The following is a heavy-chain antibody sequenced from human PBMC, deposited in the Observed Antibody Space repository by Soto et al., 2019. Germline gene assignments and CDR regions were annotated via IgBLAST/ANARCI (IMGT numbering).Heavy chain of an antibody. CDR3: AIVLVVVAAPYAFDI. Sequence: PGGSLGLSCAASGFTFSSYAMSWVRQAPGKGLEWVSAISGSGGSTYYADSVKGRFTISRDNSKNTLYLQMNSLRAEDTAVYYCAIVLVVVAAPYAFDIWGQGTMVTVSS. CDR2: ISGSGGST. J-gene: IGHJ3*02. CDR1: GFTFSSYA. D-gene: IGHD2-15*01. V-gene: IGHV3-23*01.